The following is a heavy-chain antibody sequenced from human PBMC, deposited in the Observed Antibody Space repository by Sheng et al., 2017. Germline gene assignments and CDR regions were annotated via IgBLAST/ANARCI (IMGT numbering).Heavy chain of an antibody. D-gene: IGHD2-2*01. V-gene: IGHV3-30*02. CDR1: GFTFSNYG. CDR2: VQSDGTNT. J-gene: IGHJ4*02. Sequence: QVQLVESGGGVVQPGESLRLSCAASGFTFSNYGMHWIRQTPGKGLEWIAFVQSDGTNTYYGDSVRGRFTISRDNSKKTLFLQMNSLRAEDSAVYYCSCYDTDFWGQGTLVTVSS. CDR3: SCYDTDF.